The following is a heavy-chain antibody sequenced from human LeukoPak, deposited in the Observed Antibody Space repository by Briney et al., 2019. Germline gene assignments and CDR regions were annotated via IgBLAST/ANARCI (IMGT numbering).Heavy chain of an antibody. CDR2: INHSGST. CDR1: GGSFSGYY. D-gene: IGHD5-12*01. Sequence: PSGTLSLTCAVYGGSFSGYYWNWIRQPPGKGLEWIGEINHSGSTNYNPSLKSRVTISVDTSKKQFSLKLSSVTAADTAVYYCALSGYSGYDYRLDYWGQGTLVTVSS. CDR3: ALSGYSGYDYRLDY. V-gene: IGHV4-34*01. J-gene: IGHJ4*02.